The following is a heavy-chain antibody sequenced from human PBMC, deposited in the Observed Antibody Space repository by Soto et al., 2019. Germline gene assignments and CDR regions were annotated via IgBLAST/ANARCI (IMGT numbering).Heavy chain of an antibody. CDR3: AKGYSYGPLDV. CDR2: VNWNSGSI. Sequence: EVQLVESGGGLVQPGRSLRLSCAASGFTFDDYAMHWVRQAPGKGLEWVSGVNWNSGSIAYVDSVKGRFSISRDNAKNSLYLQMKGLRAEDTAFYYCAKGYSYGPLDVWGKGTTVTVSS. D-gene: IGHD5-18*01. J-gene: IGHJ6*04. CDR1: GFTFDDYA. V-gene: IGHV3-9*01.